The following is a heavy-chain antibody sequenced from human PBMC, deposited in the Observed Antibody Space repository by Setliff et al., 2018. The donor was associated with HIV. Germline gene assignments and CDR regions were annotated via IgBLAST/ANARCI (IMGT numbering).Heavy chain of an antibody. CDR2: ISSSSSYI. Sequence: GGSLRLSCVASGFTFSTFAMHWVRQSPGKGLEWVSSISSSSSYIYYADSVKGRFTISRDNAKNTLFLEMNSLRAEDTAVYYCARVRTHYYDSSGYWGMDVWGKGTTVTVSS. CDR3: ARVRTHYYDSSGYWGMDV. J-gene: IGHJ6*03. D-gene: IGHD3-22*01. CDR1: GFTFSTFA. V-gene: IGHV3-21*01.